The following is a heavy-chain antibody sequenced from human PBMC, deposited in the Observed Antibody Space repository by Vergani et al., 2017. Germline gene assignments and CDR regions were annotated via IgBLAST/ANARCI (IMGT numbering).Heavy chain of an antibody. CDR3: ARAPSSIAAAGVDY. V-gene: IGHV1-18*01. J-gene: IGHJ4*02. D-gene: IGHD6-13*01. CDR2: ISGYNGNT. Sequence: QVQLVQSGAEVKKPGASVKVSCKASGYTFTSYGISWVRQAPGQGLEWLGWISGYNGNTNYAQKLQGRVTMTTDTATSTAYMELRSLRSDDTAVYYCARAPSSIAAAGVDYWGQGTLVTVSS. CDR1: GYTFTSYG.